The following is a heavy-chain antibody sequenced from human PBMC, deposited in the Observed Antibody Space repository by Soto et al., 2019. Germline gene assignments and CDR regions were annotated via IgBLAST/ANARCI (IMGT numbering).Heavy chain of an antibody. J-gene: IGHJ6*02. CDR2: IIPIFGIA. Sequence: SAKVSCKASGGTVSRYSITWVRQAPGHGLEWIGRIIPIFGIASYAQKFQGRGTITADESTSTAYMELSSLRAEDTAVYYCARQASTIFGVVKDFYFYYGMDVLGQGTTVTVS. CDR1: GGTVSRYS. D-gene: IGHD3-3*01. V-gene: IGHV1-69*02. CDR3: ARQASTIFGVVKDFYFYYGMDV.